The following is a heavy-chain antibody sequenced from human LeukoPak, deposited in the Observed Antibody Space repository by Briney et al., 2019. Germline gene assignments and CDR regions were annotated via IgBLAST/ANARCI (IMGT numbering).Heavy chain of an antibody. Sequence: RPGGSLRLSCAASGFTFSSYAMSWVRQAPGKGLEWVSATSGSGGSTYYADSVKGRFTISRDNSKNTLYLQMNSLRAEDTAVYYCAKSDILTGYYRGPFDYWGQGTLVTVSS. CDR2: TSGSGGST. J-gene: IGHJ4*02. D-gene: IGHD3-9*01. CDR1: GFTFSSYA. V-gene: IGHV3-23*01. CDR3: AKSDILTGYYRGPFDY.